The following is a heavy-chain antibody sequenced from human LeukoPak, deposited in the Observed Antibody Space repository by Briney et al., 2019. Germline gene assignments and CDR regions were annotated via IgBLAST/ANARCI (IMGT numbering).Heavy chain of an antibody. D-gene: IGHD4-11*01. CDR1: GGSFSGYY. J-gene: IGHJ6*03. CDR2: INHSGST. CDR3: ARATGYYYYYMDV. V-gene: IGHV4-34*01. Sequence: PSETLSLTCAVYGGSFSGYYWSWIRQPPGKGLEWIGEINHSGSTNYNPSLKSRVTIPVDTSKNQFSLKLSSVTAADTAVYYCARATGYYYYYMDVWGKGTTVTVSS.